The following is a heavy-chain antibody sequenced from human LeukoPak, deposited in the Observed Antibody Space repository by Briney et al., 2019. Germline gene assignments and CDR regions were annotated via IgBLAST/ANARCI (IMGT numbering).Heavy chain of an antibody. D-gene: IGHD6-19*01. CDR3: ARASIRIAVAGSAEYFQH. CDR1: GGSISSYY. Sequence: SETLSLTCTVSGGSISSYYWSWIRQPAGKGLEWIGRIYTSGSTNYNPSLKSRVTISVDTSKNQFSLKLSSVTAADTAVYYCARASIRIAVAGSAEYFQHWGQGTLVTVSS. V-gene: IGHV4-4*07. J-gene: IGHJ1*01. CDR2: IYTSGST.